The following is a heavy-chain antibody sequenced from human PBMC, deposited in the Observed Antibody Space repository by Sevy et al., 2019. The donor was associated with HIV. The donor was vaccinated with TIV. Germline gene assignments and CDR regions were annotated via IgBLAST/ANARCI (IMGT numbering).Heavy chain of an antibody. CDR1: GFTFSKYS. Sequence: GGSLRLSCAASGFTFSKYSMSWVRQPPGKGLEWVSTLSFGCGEINYADSVKGRFTISRDNSKSSVYLQMNNLRPEDTAVYYCAREGCTKPHHYCGQGTLVTVSS. CDR2: LSFGCGEI. J-gene: IGHJ4*02. D-gene: IGHD2-8*01. V-gene: IGHV3-23*01. CDR3: AREGCTKPHHY.